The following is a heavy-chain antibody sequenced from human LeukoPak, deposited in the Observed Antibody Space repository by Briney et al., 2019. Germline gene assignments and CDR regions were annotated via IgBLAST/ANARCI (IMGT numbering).Heavy chain of an antibody. V-gene: IGHV4-4*02. Sequence: SETLSLTCAVPGGSISSSNWWSWVRQPPGKGLEWIGEIYHSGSTNYNPSLKSRVTISVGTSKNQFSLKLSSVTAADTAVYYCARESSVAYDYWGQGTLVTVSS. CDR2: IYHSGST. CDR1: GGSISSSNW. D-gene: IGHD5/OR15-5a*01. J-gene: IGHJ4*02. CDR3: ARESSVAYDY.